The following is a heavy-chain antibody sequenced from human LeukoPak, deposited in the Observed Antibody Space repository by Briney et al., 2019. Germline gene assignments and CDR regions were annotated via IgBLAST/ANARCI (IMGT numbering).Heavy chain of an antibody. V-gene: IGHV4-59*01. D-gene: IGHD2-15*01. CDR1: GCSISSYY. CDR3: ARGCSGGSCYPSSRYYYYYYMDV. CDR2: IYYSGST. Sequence: SETLSLTCTVSGCSISSYYWSWLRQPPGKGLEGIGYIYYSGSTNYIPSLKSRVTISFDTSKIQFSLKLSSVTAADTAVYYCARGCSGGSCYPSSRYYYYYYMDVWGKGTTVTVSS. J-gene: IGHJ6*03.